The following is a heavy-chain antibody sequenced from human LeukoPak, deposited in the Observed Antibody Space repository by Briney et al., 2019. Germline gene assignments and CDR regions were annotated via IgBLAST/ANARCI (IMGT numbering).Heavy chain of an antibody. CDR2: INHSGST. CDR3: ARGGYCSSTSCYYFDY. J-gene: IGHJ4*02. V-gene: IGHV4-34*01. CDR1: GGSFSGYY. D-gene: IGHD2-2*03. Sequence: PSETLSLTCAVYGGSFSGYYWSWIRQPPGKGLERIGEINHSGSTNYNPSLKSRVTISVDTSKNQFSLKLSSVTAADTAVYYCARGGYCSSTSCYYFDYWGQGTLVTVSS.